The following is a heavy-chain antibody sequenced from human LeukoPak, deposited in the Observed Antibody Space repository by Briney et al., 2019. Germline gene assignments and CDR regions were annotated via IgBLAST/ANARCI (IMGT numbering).Heavy chain of an antibody. D-gene: IGHD3-10*01. J-gene: IGHJ4*02. CDR3: AKVFEVRGARRPKDY. CDR1: GFTFSDYG. V-gene: IGHV3-30*18. Sequence: QPGRSLRLSCAASGFTFSDYGMHWVRQAPGKGLEWVALISYDGGNKFYADSVRDRFTISRDNSKNTLFLQMNSLRTEDMDMYYCAKVFEVRGARRPKDYWGQGTLVIVSS. CDR2: ISYDGGNK.